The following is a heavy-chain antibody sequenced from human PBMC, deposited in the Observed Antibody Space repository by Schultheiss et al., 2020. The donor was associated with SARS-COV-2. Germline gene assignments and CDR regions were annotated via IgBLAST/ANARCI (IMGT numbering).Heavy chain of an antibody. Sequence: SQTLSLTCTVSGGSISSYYWSWIRQPPGKGLECIGYIYYSGSTNYNPSLKRRVTISVDTSKNQFSLKLNSVTAADTAVYYCASRPRGYSYGYGYWGQGTLVTVSS. V-gene: IGHV4-59*12. D-gene: IGHD5-18*01. CDR3: ASRPRGYSYGYGY. J-gene: IGHJ4*02. CDR2: IYYSGST. CDR1: GGSISSYY.